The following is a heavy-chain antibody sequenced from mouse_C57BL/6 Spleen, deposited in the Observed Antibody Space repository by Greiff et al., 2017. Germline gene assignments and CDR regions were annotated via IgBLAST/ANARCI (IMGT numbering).Heavy chain of an antibody. CDR1: GFTFSSYA. D-gene: IGHD1-1*01. Sequence: EVMLVESGGGLVKPGGSLKLSCAASGFTFSSYAMSWVRQTPEKRLEWVATISDGGSYTYYPDNVKGRFTISRDNAKNNLYLQMSHLKSEDTAMYYCARDGLLGENFDDWGQGTTLTVSS. CDR3: ARDGLLGENFDD. CDR2: ISDGGSYT. V-gene: IGHV5-4*01. J-gene: IGHJ2*01.